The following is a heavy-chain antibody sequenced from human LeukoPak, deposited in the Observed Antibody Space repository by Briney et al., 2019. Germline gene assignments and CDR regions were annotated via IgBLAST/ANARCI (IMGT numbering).Heavy chain of an antibody. V-gene: IGHV1-18*01. D-gene: IGHD2-21*01. CDR2: ISAYNGNT. CDR1: GYTFTSYG. Sequence: ASVKVSCKASGYTFTSYGISWARQAPGQGLEWMGCISAYNGNTNYAQKLQGRVTMTTDTSTSTAYMELRSLRSDDTAVYYCASSDSVFQTLDPWGQGTLVTVSS. J-gene: IGHJ5*02. CDR3: ASSDSVFQTLDP.